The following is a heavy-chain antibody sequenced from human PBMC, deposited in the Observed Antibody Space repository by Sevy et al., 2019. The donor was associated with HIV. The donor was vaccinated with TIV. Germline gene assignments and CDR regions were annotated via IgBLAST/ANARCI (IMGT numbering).Heavy chain of an antibody. CDR1: GFTFNTYS. CDR3: ARDGGYTYGRPYSFDS. Sequence: GGSLRLSCAASGFTFNTYSMNWVRQAPGKGLEWVSYISASSHHIYYGDSVKGRFTISGDNAENSLYLQMNSLRDEDMAVYYCARDGGYTYGRPYSFDSWGQGTLVTVSS. CDR2: ISASSHHI. V-gene: IGHV3-48*02. D-gene: IGHD5-18*01. J-gene: IGHJ4*02.